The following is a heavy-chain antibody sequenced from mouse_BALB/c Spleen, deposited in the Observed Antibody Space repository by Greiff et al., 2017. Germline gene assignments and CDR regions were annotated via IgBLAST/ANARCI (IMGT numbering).Heavy chain of an antibody. V-gene: IGHV5-6-3*01. Sequence: DVMLVESGGGLVQPGGSLKLSCAASGFTFSSYGMSWVRQTPDKRLELVATINSNGGSTYYPDRVKGRFTISRDNAKNTLYLQMSRLKSEDTAMYYCARDGDYGPYYYAMDYWGQGTSVTVSS. D-gene: IGHD2-13*01. CDR2: INSNGGST. CDR1: GFTFSSYG. J-gene: IGHJ4*01. CDR3: ARDGDYGPYYYAMDY.